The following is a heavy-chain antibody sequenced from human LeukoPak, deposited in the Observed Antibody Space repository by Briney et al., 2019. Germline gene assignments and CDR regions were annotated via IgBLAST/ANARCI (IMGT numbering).Heavy chain of an antibody. CDR3: ATVATIWDFDY. V-gene: IGHV1-24*01. J-gene: IGHJ4*02. D-gene: IGHD5-12*01. CDR1: GYTFTGYY. CDR2: FDPEDGET. Sequence: ASVKVSCKASGYTFTGYYMHWVRQAPGQGLEWMGGFDPEDGETIYAQKFQGRVTMTEDTSTDTAYMELSSLRSEDTAVYYCATVATIWDFDYWGQGTLVTVSS.